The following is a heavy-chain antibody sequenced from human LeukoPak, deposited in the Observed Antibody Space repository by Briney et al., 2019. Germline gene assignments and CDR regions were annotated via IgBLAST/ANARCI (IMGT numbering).Heavy chain of an antibody. CDR1: GSTFSSYA. J-gene: IGHJ6*03. Sequence: GGSLRLSCAASGSTFSSYAMSWVRQAPGKGLEWVSAISGSGGSTYYADSVKGRFTISRDNSKNTLYLQMNSLRAEDTAVYYCARTPMTKPFYYYYYLDVWGKGTTVTVSS. D-gene: IGHD3-22*01. CDR3: ARTPMTKPFYYYYYLDV. CDR2: ISGSGGST. V-gene: IGHV3-23*01.